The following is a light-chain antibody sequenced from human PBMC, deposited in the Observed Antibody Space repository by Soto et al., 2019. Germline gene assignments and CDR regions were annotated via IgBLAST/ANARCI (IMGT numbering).Light chain of an antibody. Sequence: QSVLPQPPSVSGAPGQRVPISCTGSDSNIGARYHVHWYQQLPGKAPRLIIYGNSNRPSGVPDRFSGSKSGSSASLAISGLQADDEATYYCQSYDSNLSGRVFGEGTQLTVL. CDR2: GNS. CDR1: DSNIGARYH. CDR3: QSYDSNLSGRV. V-gene: IGLV1-40*01. J-gene: IGLJ3*02.